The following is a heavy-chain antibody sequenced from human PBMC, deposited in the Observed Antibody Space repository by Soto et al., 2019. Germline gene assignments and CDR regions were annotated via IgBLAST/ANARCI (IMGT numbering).Heavy chain of an antibody. V-gene: IGHV1-69*13. CDR2: IIPIFGTA. J-gene: IGHJ4*02. D-gene: IGHD2-2*01. CDR1: GGSLSGYA. Sequence: LVKVSCKGSGGSLSGYAISWVRQAPGQGLEWMGGIIPIFGTANYAQKFQGRVTITADESTSTAYMELSSLRSEDTAVYYCARKSVVPAAQFDYWGQGTLVTVSS. CDR3: ARKSVVPAAQFDY.